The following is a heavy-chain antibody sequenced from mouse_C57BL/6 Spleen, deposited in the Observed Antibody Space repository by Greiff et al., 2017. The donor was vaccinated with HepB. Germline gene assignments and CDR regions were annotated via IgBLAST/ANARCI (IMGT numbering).Heavy chain of an antibody. J-gene: IGHJ2*01. D-gene: IGHD4-1*01. CDR1: GYTFTDYY. CDR2: IYPGSGNT. V-gene: IGHV1-76*01. Sequence: QVQLQQSGAELVRPGASVKLSCKASGYTFTDYYINWVKQRPGQGLEWIARIYPGSGNTYYNEKFKGKATLTAEKSSSTAYMQLSSLTSEDSAVYFCATGFDYWGQGTTLTVSS. CDR3: ATGFDY.